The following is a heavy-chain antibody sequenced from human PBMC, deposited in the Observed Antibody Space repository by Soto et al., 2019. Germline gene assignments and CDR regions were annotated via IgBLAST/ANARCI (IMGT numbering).Heavy chain of an antibody. D-gene: IGHD2-15*01. CDR3: ARELLLPFYYYYYGMDV. CDR2: INHSGST. Sequence: QVQLQQWGAGLLKPSETLSLTCAVYGGSFSGYYWSWIRQPPGKGLEWIGEINHSGSTNYNPSLKRRVTISVDTSKNQFSLKLSSVTAADTAVYYCARELLLPFYYYYYGMDVWGQGTTVTVSS. CDR1: GGSFSGYY. V-gene: IGHV4-34*01. J-gene: IGHJ6*02.